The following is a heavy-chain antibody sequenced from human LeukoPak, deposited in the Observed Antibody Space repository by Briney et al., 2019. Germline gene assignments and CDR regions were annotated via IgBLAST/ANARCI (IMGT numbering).Heavy chain of an antibody. CDR1: GFTFSSYG. J-gene: IGHJ4*02. V-gene: IGHV3-23*01. CDR2: ISGSGAST. D-gene: IGHD5-18*01. Sequence: PGGSLRHSCTASGFTFSSYGMSWVRQAPGKGLEWVSGISGSGASTKNADSAKGRFTISRDNSKNTLYLHMNSLRAEDTALYYCAKSDGVQLWFLFDYWGQGTLVTVSS. CDR3: AKSDGVQLWFLFDY.